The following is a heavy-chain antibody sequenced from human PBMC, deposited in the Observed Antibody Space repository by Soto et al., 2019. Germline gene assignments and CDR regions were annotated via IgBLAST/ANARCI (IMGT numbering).Heavy chain of an antibody. CDR3: ARHQGRLRRDSRWTVISEYFQY. CDR2: IYYSGNT. J-gene: IGHJ1*01. Sequence: QLQLQESGPGLVKPSETLSLTCTVSGGSISSSSYYWGWIRQPPGKGLEWIGSIYYSGNTYYNPSLKSRVTISVDTSKNQFSLKLSSVNAADTAVYYCARHQGRLRRDSRWTVISEYFQYWGQGTLVTVSS. V-gene: IGHV4-39*01. CDR1: GGSISSSSYY. D-gene: IGHD6-13*01.